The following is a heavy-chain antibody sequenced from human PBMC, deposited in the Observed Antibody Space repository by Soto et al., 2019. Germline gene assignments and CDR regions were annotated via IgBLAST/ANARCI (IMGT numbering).Heavy chain of an antibody. J-gene: IGHJ6*02. CDR2: IYYSGST. D-gene: IGHD1-26*01. CDR3: ARDSGPPPGDYGMDV. CDR1: GGSISSGGYY. V-gene: IGHV4-31*03. Sequence: SETLSLTCTVSGGSISSGGYYWSWIRQHPGKGLEWIGYIYYSGSTYYNPSLKSRVTISVDTSKNQFSLKLSSVTAADTAVYYCARDSGPPPGDYGMDVWGQGTTVTVSS.